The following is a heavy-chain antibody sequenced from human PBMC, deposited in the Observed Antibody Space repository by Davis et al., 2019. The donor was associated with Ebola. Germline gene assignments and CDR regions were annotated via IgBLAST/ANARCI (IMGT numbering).Heavy chain of an antibody. D-gene: IGHD4-17*01. J-gene: IGHJ6*02. CDR3: AGDPGPYGYYYYGMDV. Sequence: ASVKVSCKASGYTFTGYYVHWVRQAPGQGLEWMGWINPNSGFTNYAQKFQGRVTMTTDTSTSTAYMELRSLRSDDTAVYYCAGDPGPYGYYYYGMDVWGQGTTVTVSS. CDR1: GYTFTGYY. V-gene: IGHV1-2*02. CDR2: INPNSGFT.